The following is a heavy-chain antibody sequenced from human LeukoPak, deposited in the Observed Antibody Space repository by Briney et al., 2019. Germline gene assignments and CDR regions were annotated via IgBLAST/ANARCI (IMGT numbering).Heavy chain of an antibody. J-gene: IGHJ4*02. Sequence: PSETLSLTCTVSGGSISSYYWSWIRQPPGKGLEWIGYIYYSGSTNYNPSLKSRVTISVDTSKNQFSLKLSSVTAADTAVYYCARLGSDSLDYWGQGTLVTVSS. D-gene: IGHD2-21*02. CDR1: GGSISSYY. V-gene: IGHV4-59*08. CDR3: ARLGSDSLDY. CDR2: IYYSGST.